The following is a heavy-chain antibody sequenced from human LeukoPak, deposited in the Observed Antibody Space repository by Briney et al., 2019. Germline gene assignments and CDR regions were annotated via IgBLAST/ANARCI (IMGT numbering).Heavy chain of an antibody. Sequence: ASVKVSFTASGYTFTSYDINWVRQATGQGLEWMGWMNPNSGNTGYAQKFQGRVTMTRNTSISTAYMELSSLRSEDTAVYYCARGHYYDSSGYYNYWGQGTLVTVSS. CDR1: GYTFTSYD. CDR3: ARGHYYDSSGYYNY. J-gene: IGHJ4*02. V-gene: IGHV1-8*01. CDR2: MNPNSGNT. D-gene: IGHD3-22*01.